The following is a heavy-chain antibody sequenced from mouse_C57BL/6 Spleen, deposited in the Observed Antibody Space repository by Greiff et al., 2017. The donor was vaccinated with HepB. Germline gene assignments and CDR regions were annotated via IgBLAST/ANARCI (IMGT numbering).Heavy chain of an antibody. V-gene: IGHV14-2*01. Sequence: EVQLQQSGAELVKPGASVKLSCTASGFNIKDYYMHWVKQRTEQGLEWIGRIDPEDGETKYAPKFQGKATITADTSSNTAYLQLSSLTSEDPAVYYCARGGAVGYYGYDAYYFDYWGQGTTLTVSS. CDR1: GFNIKDYY. J-gene: IGHJ2*01. CDR3: ARGGAVGYYGYDAYYFDY. D-gene: IGHD2-2*01. CDR2: IDPEDGET.